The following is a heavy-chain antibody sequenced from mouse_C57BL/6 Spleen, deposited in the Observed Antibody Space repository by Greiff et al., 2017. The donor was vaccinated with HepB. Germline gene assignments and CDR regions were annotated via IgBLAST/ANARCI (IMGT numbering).Heavy chain of an antibody. CDR2: IDPEDGDT. V-gene: IGHV14-1*01. CDR1: GFNIKDYY. J-gene: IGHJ2*01. CDR3: TTGVVARGLDY. Sequence: VHVKQSGAELVRPGASVKLSCTASGFNIKDYYMHWVKQRPEQGLEWIGRIDPEDGDTEYAPKFQGKATMTADTSSNTAYLQLSSLTSEDTAVYYCTTGVVARGLDYWGQGTTLTVSS. D-gene: IGHD1-1*01.